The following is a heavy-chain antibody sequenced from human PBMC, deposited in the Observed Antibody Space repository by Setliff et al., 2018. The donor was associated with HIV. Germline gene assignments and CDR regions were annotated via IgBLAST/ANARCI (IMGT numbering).Heavy chain of an antibody. V-gene: IGHV1-2*06. CDR2: INPNSGGT. D-gene: IGHD2-8*01. J-gene: IGHJ3*01. Sequence: ASVKVSCKASGYTFTAYYIHWVRQAPGQGLEWMGRINPNSGGTNYAQKFQGRVTMTRDRSISTAHMELSRLRSDDTAVYYCATKVYCTNGVCLDAFDVWGQGTMVTVSS. CDR3: ATKVYCTNGVCLDAFDV. CDR1: GYTFTAYY.